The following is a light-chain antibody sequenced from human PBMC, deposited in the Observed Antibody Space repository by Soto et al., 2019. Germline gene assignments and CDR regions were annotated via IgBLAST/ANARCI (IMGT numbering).Light chain of an antibody. CDR1: QSISSW. CDR2: KAA. Sequence: DIQMTQSPSTLSASVGDRVTITCRASQSISSWLAWYQQQPGKAPKLLIYKAASLESGVPSRFSGSGSGTEFTLTISSLQPDNFATYYCQQYDSSPTFGQGTKVEIK. J-gene: IGKJ1*01. CDR3: QQYDSSPT. V-gene: IGKV1-5*03.